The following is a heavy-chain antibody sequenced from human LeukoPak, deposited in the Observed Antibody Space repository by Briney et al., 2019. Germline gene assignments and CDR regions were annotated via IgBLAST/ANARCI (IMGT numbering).Heavy chain of an antibody. CDR3: ARGSLWFGELMSPSWFDP. CDR2: IYPGDSDT. CDR1: GYSFTSYW. J-gene: IGHJ5*02. V-gene: IGHV5-51*01. D-gene: IGHD3-10*01. Sequence: GESLKISCKGSGYSFTSYWIGWVRQMPGKGLEWMGIIYPGDSDTRYSPSFQGQVTISADKSISTAYLQWSSLKASDTAMYYCARGSLWFGELMSPSWFDPWGQGILVTVSS.